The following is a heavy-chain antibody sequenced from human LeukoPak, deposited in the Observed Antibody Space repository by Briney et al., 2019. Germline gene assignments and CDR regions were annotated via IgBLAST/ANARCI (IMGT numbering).Heavy chain of an antibody. CDR2: IIPIFGTA. J-gene: IGHJ4*02. D-gene: IGHD3-10*01. CDR1: GGTFSSYA. V-gene: IGHV1-69*13. Sequence: SVKVSCKASGGTFSSYAISWVRQAPGQGLEWMGGIIPIFGTANYAQKFQGRVTITADESTSTAYMELSSLRSEDTAVYYCARDRGDYYGSGTLFGGDYWGQGTLVTVSS. CDR3: ARDRGDYYGSGTLFGGDY.